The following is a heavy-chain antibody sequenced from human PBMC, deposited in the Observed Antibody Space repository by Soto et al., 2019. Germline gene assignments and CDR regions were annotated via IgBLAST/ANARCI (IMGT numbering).Heavy chain of an antibody. V-gene: IGHV3-23*01. CDR2: NSGSDGNT. CDR3: AKVYDRPRI. Sequence: GGSRRLSCAASGFTFSSYAMSWVRQAPGKGLEEVPTNSGSDGNTYHAQPVKGRLTISRDNSKNPLYLQMHSLRAEDTAVYYSAKVYDRPRIWGQGTQVTVSS. CDR1: GFTFSSYA. J-gene: IGHJ4*01. D-gene: IGHD3-22*01.